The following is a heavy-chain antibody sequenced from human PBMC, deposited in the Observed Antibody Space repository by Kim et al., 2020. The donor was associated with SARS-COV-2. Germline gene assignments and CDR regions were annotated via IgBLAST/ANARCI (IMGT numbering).Heavy chain of an antibody. CDR1: GGSISSYY. CDR2: IYTSGST. Sequence: SETLSLTCTVSGGSISSYYWSWIRQPAGKGLEWIGRIYTSGSTNYNPSLKSRVTMSVDTSKNQFSLKLSSVTAADTAVYYCARDLGPSGTTGTTAFDYWGQGTLVTVSS. J-gene: IGHJ4*02. D-gene: IGHD1-1*01. V-gene: IGHV4-4*07. CDR3: ARDLGPSGTTGTTAFDY.